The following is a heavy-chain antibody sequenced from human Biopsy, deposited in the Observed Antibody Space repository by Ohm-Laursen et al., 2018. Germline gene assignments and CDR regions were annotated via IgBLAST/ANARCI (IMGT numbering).Heavy chain of an antibody. Sequence: SLRLSCAAPSGFPLSDYYMRGVRQAPGKGLGWGLYIRRGGNTIYYADSVKGRFTISRDNAKNSLYLQMNSLRAEDTAVYYCARDSLRDFYDPYAFQEEAFDIWGQGTMVAVSS. CDR3: ARDSLRDFYDPYAFQEEAFDI. V-gene: IGHV3-11*04. D-gene: IGHD3-22*01. CDR2: IRRGGNTI. J-gene: IGHJ3*02. CDR1: GFPLSDYY.